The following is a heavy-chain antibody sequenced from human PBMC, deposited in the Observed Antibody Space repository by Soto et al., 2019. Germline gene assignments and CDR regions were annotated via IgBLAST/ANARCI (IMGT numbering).Heavy chain of an antibody. D-gene: IGHD6-19*01. J-gene: IGHJ2*01. Sequence: SGPTLVHPTQTLTLTYTFSGFSLSTSAVGVGWIRRPPGKALEWLGLIYWNDDKRYSPSLKSRLTISKDTSKNQVFLRMTNLDPVDTATYNSEHINVGGTWYFDIWGRGTLVTVSS. V-gene: IGHV2-5*01. CDR1: GFSLSTSAVG. CDR3: EHINVGGTWYFDI. CDR2: IYWNDDK.